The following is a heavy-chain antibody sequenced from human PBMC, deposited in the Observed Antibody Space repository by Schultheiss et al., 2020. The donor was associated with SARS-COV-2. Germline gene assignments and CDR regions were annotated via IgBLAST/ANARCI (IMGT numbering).Heavy chain of an antibody. CDR3: ARVDQNNWKDWKYYFDY. CDR1: GFTVSSNY. Sequence: GSLRLSCAASGFTVSSNYMSWVRQAPGKGLEWIGEIYHSGSTYYNPSLKSRVTISVDRSKNQFSLKLSSVTAADTAVYYCARVDQNNWKDWKYYFDYWGQGTLVTVSS. D-gene: IGHD1-20*01. J-gene: IGHJ4*02. V-gene: IGHV4-4*02. CDR2: IYHSGST.